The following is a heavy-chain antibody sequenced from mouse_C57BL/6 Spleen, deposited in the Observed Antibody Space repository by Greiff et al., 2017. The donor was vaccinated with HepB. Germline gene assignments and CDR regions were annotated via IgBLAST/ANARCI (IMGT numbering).Heavy chain of an antibody. D-gene: IGHD2-2*01. V-gene: IGHV1-69*01. CDR3: AIWLRRGSWFAY. Sequence: QVQLQQPGAELVTPGASVKLSCKASGYTFTSYWMHWVKQRPGQGLEWIGEIDPSDSYTNYNQKFKGKSTLTVDKSSSTAYMQLSSLTSEDSAVYYCAIWLRRGSWFAYWGQGTLVTVSA. J-gene: IGHJ3*01. CDR1: GYTFTSYW. CDR2: IDPSDSYT.